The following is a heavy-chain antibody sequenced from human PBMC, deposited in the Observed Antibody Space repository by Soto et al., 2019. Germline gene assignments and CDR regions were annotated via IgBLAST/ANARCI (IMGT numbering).Heavy chain of an antibody. V-gene: IGHV4-59*01. Sequence: PSETLSLTCSVSGGSITSYYWSWIRQPPGKGLEWIGYIWYTGSTNYNPSLKSRVTISLDTSKNQFSLKLSSVTAADTAVYYCARADSSSWKNWGQGTLVTVSS. D-gene: IGHD6-13*01. J-gene: IGHJ4*02. CDR3: ARADSSSWKN. CDR1: GGSITSYY. CDR2: IWYTGST.